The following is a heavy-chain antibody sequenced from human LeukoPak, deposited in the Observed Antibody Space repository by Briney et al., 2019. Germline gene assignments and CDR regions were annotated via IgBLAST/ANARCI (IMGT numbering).Heavy chain of an antibody. CDR1: GGSISSNY. CDR2: IYYSGST. CDR3: ATSMRASGYGSGSYQIDY. J-gene: IGHJ4*02. V-gene: IGHV4-59*01. D-gene: IGHD3-10*01. Sequence: SETLSLTCTVPGGSISSNYWSWIRQPPGKGLEWIGYIYYSGSTNYNPSLKSRVTISVDTSKNQFSLKLSSVTAADTAVYYCATSMRASGYGSGSYQIDYWGQGTLVTVSS.